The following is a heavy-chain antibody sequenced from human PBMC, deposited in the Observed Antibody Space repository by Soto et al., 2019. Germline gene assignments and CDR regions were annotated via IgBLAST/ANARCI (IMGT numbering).Heavy chain of an antibody. Sequence: GGSLRLSCAASGFTFSSYAMHWVRQAPCKGLEWVAVISYDGSNKYYADSVKGRFTISRDNSKNTLYLQMNSLRAEDTAVYYCARDSYDFWSGSYGYWGQGTLVTV. CDR2: ISYDGSNK. CDR1: GFTFSSYA. D-gene: IGHD3-3*01. J-gene: IGHJ4*02. CDR3: ARDSYDFWSGSYGY. V-gene: IGHV3-30-3*01.